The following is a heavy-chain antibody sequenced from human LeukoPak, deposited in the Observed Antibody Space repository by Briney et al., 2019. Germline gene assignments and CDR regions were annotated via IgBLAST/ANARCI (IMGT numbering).Heavy chain of an antibody. CDR1: GFTFSSYW. D-gene: IGHD6-13*01. V-gene: IGHV3-7*01. Sequence: GGSLRLSCAASGFTFSSYWMSWVRQAPGKGLEWVANIKQDGSEKYYVDSVKGRFTISRDNAKNSLYLQMNSLRAEDTAVYYCARDGSSWDLYYYYGMDVWGQGTTVTVSS. CDR2: IKQDGSEK. J-gene: IGHJ6*02. CDR3: ARDGSSWDLYYYYGMDV.